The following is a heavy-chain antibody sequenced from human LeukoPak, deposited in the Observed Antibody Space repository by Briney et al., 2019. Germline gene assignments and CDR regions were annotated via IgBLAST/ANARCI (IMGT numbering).Heavy chain of an antibody. CDR2: IDPSDSYT. J-gene: IGHJ6*02. D-gene: IGHD1-26*01. Sequence: GESLKISCQGSGYSFTSYWISWVRQMPGKGLEWMGRIDPSDSYTNYSPSFQGHVTISADKSISTAYLQWSSLKASDTAMYYCARLPTGGDKYSGSLWYYGMDVWGQGTTVTVSS. CDR1: GYSFTSYW. CDR3: ARLPTGGDKYSGSLWYYGMDV. V-gene: IGHV5-10-1*01.